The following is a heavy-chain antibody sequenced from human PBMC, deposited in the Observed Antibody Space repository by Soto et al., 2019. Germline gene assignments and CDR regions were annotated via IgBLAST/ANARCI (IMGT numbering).Heavy chain of an antibody. D-gene: IGHD2-2*01. CDR2: IKSKTDGGTT. Sequence: PGGSLRLSCAASGFTFSNAWMNWVRQAPGKGLEWVGRIKSKTDGGTTDYAAPVKGRFTISRDDSKNTLYLQMNSLKTEDTAVYYCTTADCSSTSCYSRGYYYYYGMDVWGQGTTVTVSS. CDR1: GFTFSNAW. CDR3: TTADCSSTSCYSRGYYYYYGMDV. V-gene: IGHV3-15*07. J-gene: IGHJ6*02.